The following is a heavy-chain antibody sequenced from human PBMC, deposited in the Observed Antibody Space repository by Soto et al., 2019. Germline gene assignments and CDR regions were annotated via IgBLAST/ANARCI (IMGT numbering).Heavy chain of an antibody. D-gene: IGHD2-21*01. V-gene: IGHV3-74*01. J-gene: IGHJ5*02. CDR1: GFTFSSYR. CDR2: INSDGSST. Sequence: GGSLRLSCAASGFTFSSYRMHWVRQAPWKGLVWVSRINSDGSSTSYADSVKGRFTISRDNSKNTLYLQMNSLRAEDTAVYYCAKDVVLQEPNWFDPWGQGTLVTVSS. CDR3: AKDVVLQEPNWFDP.